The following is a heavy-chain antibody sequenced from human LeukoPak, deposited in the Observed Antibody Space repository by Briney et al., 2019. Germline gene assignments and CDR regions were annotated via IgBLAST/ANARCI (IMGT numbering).Heavy chain of an antibody. CDR1: GFTFSSYA. V-gene: IGHV3-23*01. CDR2: ISGSGGST. D-gene: IGHD3-3*01. CDR3: AKEGDYDFWIGHYNWFDL. Sequence: HPGGSLRLSCAASGFTFSSYAMSWVRQAPGKGLEWVSTISGSGGSTYYANSVKGRFTFSRDKSKNTLYLQVNSLRAEDTAIYYCAKEGDYDFWIGHYNWFDLWGQGTLVTVSS. J-gene: IGHJ5*02.